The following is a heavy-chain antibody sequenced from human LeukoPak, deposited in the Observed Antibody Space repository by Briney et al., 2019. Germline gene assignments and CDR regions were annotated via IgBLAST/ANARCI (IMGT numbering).Heavy chain of an antibody. D-gene: IGHD2-2*01. V-gene: IGHV1-69*04. CDR2: IIPILGIA. CDR3: ARDQRDPGYCSSTSCHGGFDI. CDR1: GGTFSSYA. J-gene: IGHJ3*02. Sequence: SVKVSCKASGGTFSSYAISWVRQAPGQGLEWMGRIIPILGIANYAQKFQGRVTITADRSTSTAYMELSSLRSEDTAVYYCARDQRDPGYCSSTSCHGGFDIWGQGTMVTVSS.